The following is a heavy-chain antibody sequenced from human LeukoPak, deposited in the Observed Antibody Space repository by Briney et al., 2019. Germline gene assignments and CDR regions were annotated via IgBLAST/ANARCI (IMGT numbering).Heavy chain of an antibody. CDR2: INPNSGGT. D-gene: IGHD2-2*01. V-gene: IGHV1-2*02. CDR1: GYTFTGYY. CDR3: ASWVVPAANLSNDY. J-gene: IGHJ4*02. Sequence: ASVKVSCKASGYTFTGYYMHWVRQAPGQGLEWMGWINPNSGGTNYAQKFQGRVTMTRDTSVSTAYMELSRLRSDDTAVYYCASWVVPAANLSNDYWGQGTLVTASS.